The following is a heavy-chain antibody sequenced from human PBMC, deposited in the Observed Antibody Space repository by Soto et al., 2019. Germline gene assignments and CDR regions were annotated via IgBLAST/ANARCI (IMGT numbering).Heavy chain of an antibody. CDR3: ARPSRYCTDGGWFITRDTFDV. J-gene: IGHJ3*01. CDR2: IYHSGAT. D-gene: IGHD2-8*01. Sequence: QAQLQESGPGLVRPSGTLSLTCTVSRFSVTNNKYWNWVRQSPGKALEWIGEIYHSGATYYNPSLSGRASPSRDKSKNQISLNLTSVTAADAAFYYCARPSRYCTDGGWFITRDTFDVGGQGTLVTVSS. V-gene: IGHV4-4*02. CDR1: RFSVTNNKY.